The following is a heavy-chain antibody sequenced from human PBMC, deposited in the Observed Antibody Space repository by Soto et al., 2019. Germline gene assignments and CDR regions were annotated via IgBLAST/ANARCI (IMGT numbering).Heavy chain of an antibody. CDR3: ARSPNYYYYGFDV. D-gene: IGHD3-10*01. CDR1: GGSVSSGDYF. Sequence: SETRSLTCTVSGGSVSSGDYFWIWLRQSPGKRLEWIAYIYYSGSTNYNPSLKSRATISVDTSKSQVSLTLTSMTAADAALYYCARSPNYYYYGFDVWGQGTAVTVSS. V-gene: IGHV4-61*08. J-gene: IGHJ6*02. CDR2: IYYSGST.